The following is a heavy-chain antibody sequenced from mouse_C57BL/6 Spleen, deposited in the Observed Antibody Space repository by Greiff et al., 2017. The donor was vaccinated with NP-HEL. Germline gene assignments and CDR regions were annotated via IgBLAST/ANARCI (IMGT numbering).Heavy chain of an antibody. CDR1: GYSITSGYY. Sequence: EVKLQESGPGLVKPSQSLSLTCSVTGYSITSGYYWNWIRQFPGNKLEWMGYISYDGSNNYNPSLKNRISITRDTSKNQFFLKLNSVTTEDTATYYGARAPAYYSNYYFDYWGQGTTLTVSS. CDR2: ISYDGSN. V-gene: IGHV3-6*01. D-gene: IGHD2-5*01. J-gene: IGHJ2*01. CDR3: ARAPAYYSNYYFDY.